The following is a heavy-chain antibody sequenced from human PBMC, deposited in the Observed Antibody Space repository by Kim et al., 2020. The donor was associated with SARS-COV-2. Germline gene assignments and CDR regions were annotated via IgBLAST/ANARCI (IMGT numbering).Heavy chain of an antibody. CDR2: IYSGGST. CDR3: ARDVGLATAGHSAYYYYGMDV. D-gene: IGHD6-13*01. J-gene: IGHJ6*02. V-gene: IGHV3-53*01. Sequence: GGSLRLSCGASGFTVSSKYMSWVRQAPGKGLEWVSVIYSGGSTYYADSVKGRFTISRDNSKNRLYLQMNSLRAEDTAVYYCARDVGLATAGHSAYYYYGMDVWGQGTTVTVSS. CDR1: GFTVSSKY.